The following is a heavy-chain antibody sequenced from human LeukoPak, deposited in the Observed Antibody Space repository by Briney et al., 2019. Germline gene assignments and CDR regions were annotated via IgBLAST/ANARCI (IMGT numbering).Heavy chain of an antibody. CDR1: GFSVDSRF. Sequence: PGGSLRLSCTASGFSVDSRFMNWVRQAPGKGPEWVSFITPGGHTDYTESVKGRFTIYRDSVRNTLSLQMNSLGVEDTAVYYCARGTSGTTTFDFWGPGTLVTVSS. CDR2: ITPGGHT. V-gene: IGHV3-66*01. D-gene: IGHD1-7*01. CDR3: ARGTSGTTTFDF. J-gene: IGHJ4*02.